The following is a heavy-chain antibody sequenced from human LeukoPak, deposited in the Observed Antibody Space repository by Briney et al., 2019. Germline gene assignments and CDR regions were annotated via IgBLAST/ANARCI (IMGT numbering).Heavy chain of an antibody. CDR3: ARGGSAVAGEYYFDY. D-gene: IGHD6-19*01. CDR2: IYSGGST. Sequence: GGSLRLSCAASGFTVSSNYMSWVRQAPGKGLEWVSVIYSGGSTYYADSVKGRFTISRHNSKNTLYLQMNSLRAEDTAVYYCARGGSAVAGEYYFDYWGQGTLVTVSS. CDR1: GFTVSSNY. V-gene: IGHV3-53*04. J-gene: IGHJ4*02.